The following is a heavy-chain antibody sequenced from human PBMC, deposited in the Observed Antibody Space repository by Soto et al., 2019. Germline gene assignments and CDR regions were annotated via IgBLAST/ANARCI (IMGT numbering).Heavy chain of an antibody. Sequence: SETLSLTCAVYGGAFSGYYWSWIRQPPGKGLEWIGEITRSGSTNYNPSLKSRVTISVHTSKQQFSLSLTSVTAADTAVYFCLRALAALQEWGQGNLVTVS. D-gene: IGHD6-13*01. CDR2: ITRSGST. V-gene: IGHV4-34*01. J-gene: IGHJ4*02. CDR1: GGAFSGYY. CDR3: LRALAALQE.